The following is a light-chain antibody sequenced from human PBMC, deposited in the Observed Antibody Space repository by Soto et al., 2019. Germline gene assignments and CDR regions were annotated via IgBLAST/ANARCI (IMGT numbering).Light chain of an antibody. CDR3: QQYGSSPLT. J-gene: IGKJ1*01. CDR2: GAS. V-gene: IGKV3-20*01. CDR1: QSVASNY. Sequence: EIVLTQSPDTLSLSPGERATLSCRASQSVASNYLAWYQQKPGQSPRLLIYGASSRATGVPDRFSGSGSGTDFTLTINRQEPEDFVVYYCQQYGSSPLTFGLGTKVDIK.